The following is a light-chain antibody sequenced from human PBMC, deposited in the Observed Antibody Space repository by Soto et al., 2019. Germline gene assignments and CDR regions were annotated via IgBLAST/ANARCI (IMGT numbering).Light chain of an antibody. CDR2: AAS. V-gene: IGKV1-39*01. Sequence: DIQMTQSPSSLSASVGDRVTITCRASQSIITYINWYQQKPGKAPNLLIYAASDLESGVPSRFSGSGSGTDFTLTISRLQPEDFATYFCQQSYRTPLTFGPGTKVDIK. CDR3: QQSYRTPLT. CDR1: QSIITY. J-gene: IGKJ3*01.